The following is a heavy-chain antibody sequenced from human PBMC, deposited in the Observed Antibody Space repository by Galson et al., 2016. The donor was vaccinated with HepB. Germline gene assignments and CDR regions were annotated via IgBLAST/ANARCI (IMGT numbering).Heavy chain of an antibody. J-gene: IGHJ4*02. CDR3: ARRTRGVAGTGFDY. D-gene: IGHD3/OR15-3a*01. V-gene: IGHV5-51*01. CDR1: GYRFNNFW. Sequence: QSGAEVKKPGESLKISCKGSGYRFNNFWIGWVRQTPGKGLEWVGSIYPADSDTRYSPSFQGQVTISVDKSTSTAYLQWSSLKASDTAMYYCARRTRGVAGTGFDYWGQGTLVTVSS. CDR2: IYPADSDT.